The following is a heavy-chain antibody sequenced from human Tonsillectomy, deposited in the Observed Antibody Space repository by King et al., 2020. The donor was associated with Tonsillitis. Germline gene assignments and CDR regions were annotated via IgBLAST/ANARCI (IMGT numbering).Heavy chain of an antibody. D-gene: IGHD3-22*01. CDR1: GFTFSSYA. V-gene: IGHV3-30*04. Sequence: QLVQSGGGVVQPGRSLRLSCAASGFTFSSYAMHWVRQAPGKGLEWVAVISYDGSNKYYADSVKGRFTISRDNSKNTLYLQMNSLRAEDTAVYYCARDRGGYDSSVYYYYWGQRTLVTVSS. CDR2: ISYDGSNK. J-gene: IGHJ4*02. CDR3: ARDRGGYDSSVYYYY.